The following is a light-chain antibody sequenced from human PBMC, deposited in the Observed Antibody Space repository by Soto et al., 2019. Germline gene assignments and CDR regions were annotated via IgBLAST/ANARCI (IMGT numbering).Light chain of an antibody. Sequence: EIVLTQSPATLSLSPGERATLSCRASQSVSSYLSWYQQKPGQAPRLLIYDASNRATGIPARFSGSGSGTDFTLTISSLEPEDFAVYYCQQRSNWPRALTFGVGTKVQIK. CDR1: QSVSSY. CDR2: DAS. V-gene: IGKV3-11*01. J-gene: IGKJ4*01. CDR3: QQRSNWPRALT.